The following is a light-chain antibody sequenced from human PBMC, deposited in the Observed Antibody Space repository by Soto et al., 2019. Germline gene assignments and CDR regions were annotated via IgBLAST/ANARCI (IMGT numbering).Light chain of an antibody. J-gene: IGLJ1*01. V-gene: IGLV2-14*01. CDR1: SSDVGGYNY. CDR2: DVS. CDR3: SSYTISNTLV. Sequence: QSVLTQPASVSGSPGQSITISRTGTSSDVGGYNYASWYQQYPGKTPKLMIYDVSNRPSGVSNRFSGSKSGNTASLTISGVQAEDEADYYCSSYTISNTLVFGSGTKLTVL.